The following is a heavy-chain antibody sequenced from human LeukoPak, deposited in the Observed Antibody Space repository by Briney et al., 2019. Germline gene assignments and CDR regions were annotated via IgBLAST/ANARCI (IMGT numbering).Heavy chain of an antibody. D-gene: IGHD2-15*01. J-gene: IGHJ4*02. CDR1: GFTVSSNY. CDR2: IYSGGST. CDR3: ARGNCSGGSCYPFDY. V-gene: IGHV3-66*02. Sequence: GGSLRLSCAASGFTVSSNYMSWVRQAPGKGLEWVSVIYSGGSTYYADSVKGRFTISRDNSENTLYLQMNSLRAEDTAVYYCARGNCSGGSCYPFDYWGQGTLVTVSS.